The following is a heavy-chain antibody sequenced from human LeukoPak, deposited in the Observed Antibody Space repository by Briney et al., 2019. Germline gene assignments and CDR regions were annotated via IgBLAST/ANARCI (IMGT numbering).Heavy chain of an antibody. V-gene: IGHV1-2*02. Sequence: ASVKVSCKASGYTFTGYYMHWVRQAPGQGLAWMGWIDPNRGGTNYAQKFQGRVNMTRDTSISTAYMELSRLRSDDTAVYYCARDQLAYYYGSGRSFGMDVWGQGTTVTVSS. J-gene: IGHJ6*02. D-gene: IGHD3-10*01. CDR1: GYTFTGYY. CDR3: ARDQLAYYYGSGRSFGMDV. CDR2: IDPNRGGT.